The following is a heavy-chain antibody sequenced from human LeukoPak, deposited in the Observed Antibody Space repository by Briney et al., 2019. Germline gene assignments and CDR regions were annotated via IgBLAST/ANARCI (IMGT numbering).Heavy chain of an antibody. CDR2: MNPNSGNT. D-gene: IGHD5-12*01. CDR3: ARAAVATRRGSWFDP. CDR1: GYTFTSYA. V-gene: IGHV1-8*02. Sequence: ASVKVSCKASGYTFTSYAMHWVRQAPGQRLEWMGWMNPNSGNTGYAQKFQGRVTMTRNTSINTAYMELSSLRSEDTAVYYCARAAVATRRGSWFDPWGQGTLVTVSS. J-gene: IGHJ5*02.